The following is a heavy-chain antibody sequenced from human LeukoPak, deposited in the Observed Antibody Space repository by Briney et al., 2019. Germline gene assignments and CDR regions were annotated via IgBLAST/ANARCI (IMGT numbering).Heavy chain of an antibody. Sequence: PGGSLRLSCAVSGFTFNNYAMSWVRQAPGKGLEWVANINQDGSEKYYVDSVKGRFTISRDNAKNSLYLQMNSLRAEDTAVYYCATGRSNSTFWGQGTLVTVSS. CDR3: ATGRSNSTF. D-gene: IGHD4-23*01. V-gene: IGHV3-7*01. CDR1: GFTFNNYA. J-gene: IGHJ4*02. CDR2: INQDGSEK.